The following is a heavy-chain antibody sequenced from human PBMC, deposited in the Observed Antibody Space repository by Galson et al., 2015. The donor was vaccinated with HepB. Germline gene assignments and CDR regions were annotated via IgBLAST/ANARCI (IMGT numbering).Heavy chain of an antibody. J-gene: IGHJ4*02. V-gene: IGHV1-2*02. CDR1: GYTFTDYY. D-gene: IGHD4-11*01. CDR3: ARGRHTETTTPPFDY. CDR2: INAKSGAT. Sequence: SVKVSCKASGYTFTDYYIHWVRQAPGQGLEWVGWINAKSGATKSAQKFQGRVTMTRDTSITSLYMELSRLTSGDTAMYYCARGRHTETTTPPFDYWGQGTLVTVSS.